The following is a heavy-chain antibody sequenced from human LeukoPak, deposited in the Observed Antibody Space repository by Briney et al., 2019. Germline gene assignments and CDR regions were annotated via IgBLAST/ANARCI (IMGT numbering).Heavy chain of an antibody. V-gene: IGHV4-61*08. CDR3: ARAPERWLLYDY. D-gene: IGHD5-24*01. CDR2: IYYSGST. J-gene: IGHJ4*02. CDR1: GGSVNSADYY. Sequence: SETLSLTCTVSGGSVNSADYYWSWVRQPPGKGLEWIGYIYYSGSTNYNPSLKSRVTISVDTSKNQFSLKLSSVTAADTAVYYCARAPERWLLYDYWGQGTLVTVSS.